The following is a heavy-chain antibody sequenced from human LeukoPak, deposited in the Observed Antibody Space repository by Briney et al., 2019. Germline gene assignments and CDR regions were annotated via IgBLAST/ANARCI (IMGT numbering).Heavy chain of an antibody. V-gene: IGHV4-4*09. Sequence: SETLSLTCTVSGGSISSYYWSWIRQPPGKGLEWIGYIYTSGSTNYSPSLKSRVTMSVDSSKNQLSLMLSSVTAADTAVYCTRRAPTSYGHYLDSWGQGTLVTVSS. D-gene: IGHD3-10*01. CDR2: IYTSGST. J-gene: IGHJ4*02. CDR3: RRAPTSYGHYLDS. CDR1: GGSISSYY.